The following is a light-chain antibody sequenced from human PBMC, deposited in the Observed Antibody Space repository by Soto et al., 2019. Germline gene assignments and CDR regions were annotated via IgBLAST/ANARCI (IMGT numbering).Light chain of an antibody. CDR2: DAS. V-gene: IGKV1-5*01. J-gene: IGKJ2*01. CDR1: ESISNW. Sequence: DIQMTQSPSILSASVGDRVAITCRANESISNWLAWYQQKPGKAPQVLIYDASRLESGVPVRFSGSGSGTEFTLTISGLQPDDLATYYCQQYKSYSYTFGQGTNLEI. CDR3: QQYKSYSYT.